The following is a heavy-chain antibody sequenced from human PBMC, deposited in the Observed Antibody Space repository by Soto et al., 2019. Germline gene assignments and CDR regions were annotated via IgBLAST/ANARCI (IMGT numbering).Heavy chain of an antibody. V-gene: IGHV1-58*01. Sequence: SVKVSCKASGFTFTSSAVQWVRQARGQRLEWIGWIVVGSGNTNYAQKFQERVTITRDMSTSTAYMELSSLRSEDTAVYYCAADYNSYGFPGYWGQGTLVTVSP. J-gene: IGHJ4*02. CDR1: GFTFTSSA. CDR2: IVVGSGNT. D-gene: IGHD5-18*01. CDR3: AADYNSYGFPGY.